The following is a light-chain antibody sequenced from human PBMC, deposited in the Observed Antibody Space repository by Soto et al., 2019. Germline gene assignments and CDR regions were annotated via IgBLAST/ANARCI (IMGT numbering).Light chain of an antibody. V-gene: IGLV2-14*01. CDR2: EVS. CDR1: SSDVGGYNY. Sequence: QSALTQPASVSGSPGQSITISCTGTSSDVGGYNYVSWYQHHTSKAPKFMIYEVSDRPSGVSNRFSGSKSGITASLTISGLQAEDEAHYYCSSYTSSSTVIFGGGTKLTVL. J-gene: IGLJ2*01. CDR3: SSYTSSSTVI.